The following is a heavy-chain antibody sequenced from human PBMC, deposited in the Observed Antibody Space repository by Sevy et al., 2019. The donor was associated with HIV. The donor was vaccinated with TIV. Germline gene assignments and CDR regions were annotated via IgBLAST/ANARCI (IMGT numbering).Heavy chain of an antibody. CDR3: ARDRRGRGSGYDVDWFDP. V-gene: IGHV3-30-3*01. CDR1: GFTFSSYA. D-gene: IGHD3-3*01. J-gene: IGHJ5*02. Sequence: GSLRLSCAASGFTFSSYAMHWVRQAPGKGLEWVAVISYDGSNKYYADSVKGRFTISRDNSKNTLYLQMNSLRAEDTAVYYCARDRRGRGSGYDVDWFDPWGQGTLVTVSS. CDR2: ISYDGSNK.